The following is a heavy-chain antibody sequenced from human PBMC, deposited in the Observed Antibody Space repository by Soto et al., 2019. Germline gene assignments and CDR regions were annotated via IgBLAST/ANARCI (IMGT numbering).Heavy chain of an antibody. CDR3: ARDRDGGWFHMDV. CDR1: GFPFWHYG. Sequence: QVQLVESGGGVVQPGRSLRLSCVGSGFPFWHYGMHWVRQAPGKGLEWVAVIWSDGNKESYADSVKGRFAISRANSKDTLLLEMNRLRVEDTAVYFSARDRDGGWFHMDVWGQGTTVSVSS. D-gene: IGHD6-19*01. J-gene: IGHJ6*02. CDR2: IWSDGNKE. V-gene: IGHV3-33*01.